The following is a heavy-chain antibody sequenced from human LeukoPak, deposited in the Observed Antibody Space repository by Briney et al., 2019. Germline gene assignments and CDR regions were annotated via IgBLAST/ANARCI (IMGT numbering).Heavy chain of an antibody. CDR3: ARETAMVT. CDR2: KSYDGSNK. J-gene: IGHJ4*02. Sequence: GRSLRLSCAASGFTFSSYAMHWVRQAPGKGLEWVAVKSYDGSNKYYADSVKGRFTISRDNSKNTLYLQMNSLRAEDTAVYYCARETAMVTWGQGTLVTVSS. CDR1: GFTFSSYA. V-gene: IGHV3-30-3*01. D-gene: IGHD5-18*01.